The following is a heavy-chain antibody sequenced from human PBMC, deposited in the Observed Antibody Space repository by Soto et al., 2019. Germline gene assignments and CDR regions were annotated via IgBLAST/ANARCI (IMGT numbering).Heavy chain of an antibody. CDR1: GFTFSSYS. Sequence: EVQLVESGGGLIQPGGSLRLSCAASGFTFSSYSMNCVRQAPGKGLEWISYISSSDINIYYADSVKGRFTISRDIAKTSLYLQMNSLRAEDTPVYYCARDYGDYVPRNDYWGQGNRVTVSS. CDR3: ARDYGDYVPRNDY. D-gene: IGHD4-17*01. J-gene: IGHJ4*02. CDR2: ISSSDINI. V-gene: IGHV3-48*01.